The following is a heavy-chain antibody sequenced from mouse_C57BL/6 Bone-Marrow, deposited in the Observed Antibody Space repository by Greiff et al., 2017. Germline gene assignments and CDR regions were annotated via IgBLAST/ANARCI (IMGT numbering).Heavy chain of an antibody. J-gene: IGHJ4*01. D-gene: IGHD1-1*01. CDR3: AREITTIGDLYYAMDD. Sequence: QVQLQQPGAELVKPGASVKLSCKASGYTFTSYWMHWVKQRPGQGLEWIGMIHPNSGSTNYNEKFKSKATLTVDKSSSTAYMQLSSLTSEDSAVYYWAREITTIGDLYYAMDDWGQGTSVTVSS. CDR2: IHPNSGST. CDR1: GYTFTSYW. V-gene: IGHV1-64*01.